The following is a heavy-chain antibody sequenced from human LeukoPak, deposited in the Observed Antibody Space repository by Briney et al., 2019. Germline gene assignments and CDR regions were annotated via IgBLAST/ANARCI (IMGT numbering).Heavy chain of an antibody. CDR1: GFTFTTSA. D-gene: IGHD6-19*01. CDR2: IVLDSGNT. J-gene: IGHJ4*02. V-gene: IGHV1-58*01. CDR3: AAGSSGWYVDY. Sequence: GASVKVSCKSSGFTFTTSAVQWVRQARGQRLEWIGRIVLDSGNTNYAQKFQERVTITRDMSTGTAYMELSSLRSEDTAMYYCAAGSSGWYVDYWGQGTLVIVSS.